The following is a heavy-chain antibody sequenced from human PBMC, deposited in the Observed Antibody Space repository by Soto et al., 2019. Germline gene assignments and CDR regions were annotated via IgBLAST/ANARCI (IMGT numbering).Heavy chain of an antibody. V-gene: IGHV1-18*01. CDR3: VRDTRYEFASSGQHY. D-gene: IGHD3-22*01. Sequence: GASVKVSCKASGYTFTSHDISWVRQAPGQGLEWMGWISPYNGNTNYAQRLQGRVTMTADTSTSTAYMELRSLRSDDTAVYYCVRDTRYEFASSGQHYWGQGTLVTVSS. CDR1: GYTFTSHD. CDR2: ISPYNGNT. J-gene: IGHJ4*02.